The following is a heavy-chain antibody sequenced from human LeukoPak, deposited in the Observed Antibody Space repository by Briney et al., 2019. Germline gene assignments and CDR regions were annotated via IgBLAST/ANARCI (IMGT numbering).Heavy chain of an antibody. D-gene: IGHD3-22*01. J-gene: IGHJ4*02. CDR1: GFNFGDYA. V-gene: IGHV3-43*02. CDR3: AKGGHYDSRDTIDY. Sequence: GGSLRLSCAASGFNFGDYAMHWVRQAPGKGLEWVSLISGDGDSTYYADSMKGRFTISRDNSRNSLYLQINSLRTEDTALYYCAKGGHYDSRDTIDYWGQGTLVTVSS. CDR2: ISGDGDST.